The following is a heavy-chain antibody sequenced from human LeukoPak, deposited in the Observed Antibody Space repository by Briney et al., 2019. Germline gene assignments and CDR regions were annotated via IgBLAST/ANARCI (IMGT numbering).Heavy chain of an antibody. J-gene: IGHJ4*02. Sequence: TSETLSLTCAVYGGSFSGYYWSWIRQPPGKGLEWIGEINHNGSTNYNPSLKSRVTISVDTSKNQFSLKLSSVTAADTAVYYCARGVAARPHYWGQGTLVTVSS. CDR2: INHNGST. CDR1: GGSFSGYY. CDR3: ARGVAARPHY. D-gene: IGHD6-6*01. V-gene: IGHV4-34*01.